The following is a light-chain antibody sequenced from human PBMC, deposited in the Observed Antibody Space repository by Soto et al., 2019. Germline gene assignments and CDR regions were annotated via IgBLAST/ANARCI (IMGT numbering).Light chain of an antibody. V-gene: IGKV3-15*01. J-gene: IGKJ5*01. CDR2: DTS. CDR3: QQYNTWRSIT. Sequence: EIVVTQSPATPSVSPGERATPSCRASQSVSNKLAWYQHKPGQAPRVLIYDTSTRAAGIPARFSGSGSGTDFTLTISSLQSEDFAVYYCQQYNTWRSITFGQGTRLEIK. CDR1: QSVSNK.